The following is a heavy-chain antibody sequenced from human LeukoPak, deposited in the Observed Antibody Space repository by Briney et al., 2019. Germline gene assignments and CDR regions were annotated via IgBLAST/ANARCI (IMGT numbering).Heavy chain of an antibody. CDR1: GFTVRSNY. Sequence: GGSLRLSCAASGFTVRSNYMSWVRQAPGKGLEWVSVIYTGGNIYYADSVKGRFTISRVSSKNTLYLHMNSLRAEDTAVYFCARMYDSFPDYWGQGTLVTVSS. V-gene: IGHV3-53*01. J-gene: IGHJ4*02. CDR2: IYTGGNI. CDR3: ARMYDSFPDY. D-gene: IGHD3-22*01.